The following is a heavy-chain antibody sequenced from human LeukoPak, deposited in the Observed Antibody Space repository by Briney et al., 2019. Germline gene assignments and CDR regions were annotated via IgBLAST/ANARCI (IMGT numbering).Heavy chain of an antibody. V-gene: IGHV1-18*01. D-gene: IGHD2-2*01. CDR1: GYTFTSYG. CDR2: FSAYNGNT. J-gene: IGHJ6*02. Sequence: ASVKVSCKASGYTFTSYGISWVRQAPGQGLEWMGWFSAYNGNTNYAQKLQGRVTMTTDTSTSTAYMELRSLRSDDTAVYYCARGGYCSSTSCKSLRYYYGMDVWGQGTTVTVSS. CDR3: ARGGYCSSTSCKSLRYYYGMDV.